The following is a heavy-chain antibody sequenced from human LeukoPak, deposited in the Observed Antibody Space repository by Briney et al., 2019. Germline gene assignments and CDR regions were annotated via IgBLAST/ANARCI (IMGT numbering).Heavy chain of an antibody. D-gene: IGHD3-9*01. CDR3: ARSYDVLAAYFPPDY. J-gene: IGHJ4*02. Sequence: PGGSLRLSCTTSGFTFGVCVMSWFRQAPGKGLEWVGFIRSKRYGGTTQYAASVKGRFTISRDDSKSIAYLQMNSLKTEDTAVYFCARSYDVLAAYFPPDYWGQGTLVTVSS. CDR1: GFTFGVCV. CDR2: IRSKRYGGTT. V-gene: IGHV3-49*03.